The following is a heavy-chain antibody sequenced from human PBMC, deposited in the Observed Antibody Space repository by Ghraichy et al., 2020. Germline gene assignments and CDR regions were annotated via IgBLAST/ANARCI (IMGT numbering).Heavy chain of an antibody. J-gene: IGHJ6*02. CDR2: IYYSGST. D-gene: IGHD3-3*01. CDR1: GGSISSSSYY. Sequence: SQTLSLTCTVSGGSISSSSYYWGWVRQPPGKGLEWIGSIYYSGSTHCNPSLKSRVTISVDTSKNQLSLKLSSVTATDAAVYYCARHNRYYDFWRGPEGYGMDVWSQGTTVTVSS. V-gene: IGHV4-39*01. CDR3: ARHNRYYDFWRGPEGYGMDV.